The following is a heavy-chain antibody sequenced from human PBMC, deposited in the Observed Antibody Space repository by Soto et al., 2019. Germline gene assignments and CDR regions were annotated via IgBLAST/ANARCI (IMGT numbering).Heavy chain of an antibody. J-gene: IGHJ5*02. CDR1: GGSFSGYY. CDR2: INHSGST. D-gene: IGHD6-19*01. CDR3: ARGRGGAVAGTFAKPNWFDP. V-gene: IGHV4-34*01. Sequence: SETLSLTCAVYGGSFSGYYWSWIRQPPGKGLEWIGEINHSGSTNYNPSLKSRVTISVDTSKNQFSLKLSSVTAADTAVYYCARGRGGAVAGTFAKPNWFDPWGQGTLVTSPQ.